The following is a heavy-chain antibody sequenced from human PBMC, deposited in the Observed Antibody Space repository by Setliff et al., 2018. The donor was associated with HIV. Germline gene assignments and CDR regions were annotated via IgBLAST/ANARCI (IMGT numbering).Heavy chain of an antibody. D-gene: IGHD6-13*01. CDR2: IYYSGST. J-gene: IGHJ4*02. V-gene: IGHV4-39*07. Sequence: PSETLSLTCTVSGGSISSSSYYWGWIRQPPGKGLEWTGSIYYSGSTYYNPSLKSRVTISVDTSKNQFSLKLSSVTAADTAVYYCARGGYSSSWYVGGEYYFDYWGQGTLVTVSS. CDR3: ARGGYSSSWYVGGEYYFDY. CDR1: GGSISSSSYY.